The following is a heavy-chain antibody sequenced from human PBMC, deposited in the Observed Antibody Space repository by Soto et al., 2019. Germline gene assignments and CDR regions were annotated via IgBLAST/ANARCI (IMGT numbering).Heavy chain of an antibody. D-gene: IGHD3-3*01. CDR3: VTDFWNN. Sequence: PGGSLRLSCAASGFTFDDYAMHWVRQAPGKGLEWVSGISWNSGSIGYADSVKGRFTISRDNAKNSLYLQMKSLRAEDTALYYCVTDFWNNWGQGTLVTVSS. CDR2: ISWNSGSI. V-gene: IGHV3-9*01. J-gene: IGHJ4*02. CDR1: GFTFDDYA.